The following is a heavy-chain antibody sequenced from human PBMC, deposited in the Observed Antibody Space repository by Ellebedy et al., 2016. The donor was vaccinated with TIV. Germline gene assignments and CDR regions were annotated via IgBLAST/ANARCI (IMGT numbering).Heavy chain of an antibody. J-gene: IGHJ4*02. CDR1: GFTFSTSA. V-gene: IGHV3-21*01. CDR2: INNVGTHI. Sequence: GESLKISCAASGFTFSTSALNWVRQAPGKGLEWVSSINNVGTHIYYADSVRGRFTISRDNSKNTLYLQMNSLRAEDTAVYFCARDRLRSSFDYWGQGTLVTVSS. D-gene: IGHD3-10*01. CDR3: ARDRLRSSFDY.